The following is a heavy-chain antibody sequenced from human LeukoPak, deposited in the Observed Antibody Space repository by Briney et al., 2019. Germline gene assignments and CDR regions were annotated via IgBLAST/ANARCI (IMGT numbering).Heavy chain of an antibody. V-gene: IGHV4-4*07. Sequence: PSETLSLTCTVSDGSISSYYWSWIRQPAGKGLEWIGRIYTSGSTNYNPSLKSRVTMSVDTSKNQFSLKLSSVTAADTAVYYCAREGRINDYLGDAFDIWGQGTMVTVSS. CDR2: IYTSGST. D-gene: IGHD5-12*01. CDR3: AREGRINDYLGDAFDI. J-gene: IGHJ3*02. CDR1: DGSISSYY.